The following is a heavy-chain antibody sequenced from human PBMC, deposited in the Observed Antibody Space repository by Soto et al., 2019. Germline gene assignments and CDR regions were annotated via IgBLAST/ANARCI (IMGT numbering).Heavy chain of an antibody. CDR1: GNTVPNYA. CDR2: INGGNGNT. J-gene: IGHJ5*02. D-gene: IGHD5-12*01. Sequence: ASVKVSCKASGNTVPNYAIHWVRQAPGQRLEWMGWINGGNGNTYYSEHFQGRVTFTRDTSAGTAYMQLSSLTSEDTAVYYCARDRRDGYIPYNWFDPWGQGTLVTVSS. V-gene: IGHV1-3*01. CDR3: ARDRRDGYIPYNWFDP.